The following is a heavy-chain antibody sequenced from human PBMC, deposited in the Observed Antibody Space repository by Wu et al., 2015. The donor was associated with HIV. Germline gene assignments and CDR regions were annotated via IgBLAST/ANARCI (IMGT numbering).Heavy chain of an antibody. Sequence: QVQLVQSGAEVKKPGSSVKVSCKASGGTFSSYAISWVRQAPGQGLEWMGGIIPIFGTANYAQKFQGRVTITADESTSTAYMEPSSLRSEDTAVYYCASADQQLKLNYYYYMDVWGKGTTVTVSS. CDR1: GGTFSSYA. CDR3: ASADQQLKLNYYYYMDV. V-gene: IGHV1-69*12. J-gene: IGHJ6*03. CDR2: IIPIFGTA. D-gene: IGHD6-13*01.